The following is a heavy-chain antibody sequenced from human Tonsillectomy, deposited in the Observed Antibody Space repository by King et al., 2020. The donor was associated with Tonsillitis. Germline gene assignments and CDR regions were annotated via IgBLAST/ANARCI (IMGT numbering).Heavy chain of an antibody. J-gene: IGHJ5*02. CDR1: GHSFTDYS. CDR2: INPDSGGA. CDR3: ARDTGGWRAFDD. D-gene: IGHD6-19*01. V-gene: IGHV1-2*06. Sequence: QLVQSGAEVKKPGASVKVSCQASGHSFTDYSIHWIRQAPGQGLEWMGRINPDSGGADYALRFEDRVTMTRDMSIRSAYLELSRLKSDDTAVYFCARDTGGWRAFDDWGQGTLVTVSS.